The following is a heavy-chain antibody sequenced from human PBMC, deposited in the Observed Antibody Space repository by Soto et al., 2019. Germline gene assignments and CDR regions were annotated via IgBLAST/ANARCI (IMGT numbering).Heavy chain of an antibody. J-gene: IGHJ6*02. CDR1: GGSISIYY. V-gene: IGHV4-59*01. CDR3: ARGYYYGSGVVAGMDV. D-gene: IGHD3-10*01. Sequence: SETLSLTCTFSGGSISIYYWSFIRQPPVKGLEWIVYIYYSGSTNYNPSLKIRVTISVDTSKNQFSLKLSSVTAADTAVYYCARGYYYGSGVVAGMDVWGQGTTVTVSS. CDR2: IYYSGST.